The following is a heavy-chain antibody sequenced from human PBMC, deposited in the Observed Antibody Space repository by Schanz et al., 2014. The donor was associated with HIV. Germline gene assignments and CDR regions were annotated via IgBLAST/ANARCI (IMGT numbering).Heavy chain of an antibody. Sequence: EVHLVESGGGLVQPGGSLRLSCAASGFRFRSYWMSWVRQAPGKGLEWVSSISGSGVSTFYAGSVKGRFAISRDKSKNTLYLQMNSLRVEDTAVYYCAKMARSVAANTNFDYWGQGTLVTVSS. D-gene: IGHD6-19*01. CDR3: AKMARSVAANTNFDY. CDR1: GFRFRSYW. J-gene: IGHJ4*02. CDR2: ISGSGVST. V-gene: IGHV3-23*04.